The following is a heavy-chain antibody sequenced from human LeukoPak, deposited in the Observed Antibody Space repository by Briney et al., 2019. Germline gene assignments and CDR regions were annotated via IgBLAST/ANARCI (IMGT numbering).Heavy chain of an antibody. J-gene: IGHJ4*02. V-gene: IGHV3-11*01. D-gene: IGHD2-15*01. CDR2: ISSSGSTI. CDR1: GFTFSDYY. CDR3: ARVDIVVVVAATYYFDY. Sequence: PGGSLRLSCAASGFTFSDYYMSWSRQAPGKGLEWVSYISSSGSTIYYADSVKGRFTISRDNAKNSLYLQMNSLRAEDTAVYYCARVDIVVVVAATYYFDYWGQGTLVTVSS.